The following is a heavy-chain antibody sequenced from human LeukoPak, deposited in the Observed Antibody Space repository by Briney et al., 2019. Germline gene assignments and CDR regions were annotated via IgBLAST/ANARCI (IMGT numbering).Heavy chain of an antibody. CDR3: ARLQEDYDFWSGPMDV. CDR1: GFTFSSYW. D-gene: IGHD3-3*01. J-gene: IGHJ6*02. CDR2: IKQDGSEK. V-gene: IGHV3-7*01. Sequence: HPGGSLRLSCAASGFTFSSYWMSWVRQAPGKGLEWVANIKQDGSEKYYVDSVKGRFTISRDNAKNSLYLQMNSLRDEDTAVYYCARLQEDYDFWSGPMDVWGQGTTVIVSS.